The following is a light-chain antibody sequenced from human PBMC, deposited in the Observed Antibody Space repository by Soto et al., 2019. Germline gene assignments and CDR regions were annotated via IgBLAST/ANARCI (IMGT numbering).Light chain of an antibody. CDR2: GAS. CDR3: QQYNNWPQT. Sequence: TQTPSSLSASVGDRVTITCRASQGISSFLAWYQQKPGQAPRLLIYGASTRATGIPARFSGSGSGTEFTLTISSLQSEDFAVYYCQQYNNWPQTFGQGTKVDIK. CDR1: QGISSF. J-gene: IGKJ1*01. V-gene: IGKV3-15*01.